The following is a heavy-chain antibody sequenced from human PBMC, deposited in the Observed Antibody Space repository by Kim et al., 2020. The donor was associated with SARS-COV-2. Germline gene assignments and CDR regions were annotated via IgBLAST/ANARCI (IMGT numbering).Heavy chain of an antibody. CDR3: ARSSYQCYYFDY. V-gene: IGHV4-39*01. Sequence: YTRDRKNRVTIAVDTSKSQFSLELSSVTAADTAVYYCARSSYQCYYFDYWGQGTLVTVSS. D-gene: IGHD2-2*01. J-gene: IGHJ4*02.